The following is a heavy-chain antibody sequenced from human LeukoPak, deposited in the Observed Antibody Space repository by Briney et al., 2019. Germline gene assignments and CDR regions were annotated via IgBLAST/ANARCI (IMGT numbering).Heavy chain of an antibody. Sequence: APVKVSCKASGGTFSSYAISWVRQAPGQGLEWMGRIIPILGIANYAQKFQGRVTITADKSTSTAYMELSSLRSEDTAVYYCAREGLDATTQIYYSGMDVWGQGTTVTVSS. CDR1: GGTFSSYA. D-gene: IGHD1/OR15-1a*01. CDR2: IIPILGIA. J-gene: IGHJ6*02. CDR3: AREGLDATTQIYYSGMDV. V-gene: IGHV1-69*04.